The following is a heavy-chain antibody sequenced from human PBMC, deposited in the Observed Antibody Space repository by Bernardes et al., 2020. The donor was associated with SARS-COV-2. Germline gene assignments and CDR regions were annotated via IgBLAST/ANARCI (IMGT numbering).Heavy chain of an antibody. CDR2: ISSDGDNK. Sequence: GGSLRLSCSASGFTFSSYSMHWVRQAPGKGLEYVSGISSDGDNKQYADSVRGRFTISRDNSKNTLFLQLSSLRAEDTAVYFCAKGESTSWNAAFDVWGQGTLVTVSS. D-gene: IGHD2-2*01. J-gene: IGHJ3*01. CDR3: AKGESTSWNAAFDV. V-gene: IGHV3-64*04. CDR1: GFTFSSYS.